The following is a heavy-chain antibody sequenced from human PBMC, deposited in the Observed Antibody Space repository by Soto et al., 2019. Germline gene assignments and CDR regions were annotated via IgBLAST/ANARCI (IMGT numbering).Heavy chain of an antibody. D-gene: IGHD3-22*01. Sequence: SETLSLTCTVSGGSISSYSWSWIRQPPGKGLEWIGYIYHSGSTYYNPSLKSRVTISVDRSKNQFSLKLSSVTAADTAVYYCARGGVDYYDSSGYYFSPYYFDYWGQGTLVTVSS. CDR1: GGSISSYS. CDR2: IYHSGST. J-gene: IGHJ4*02. CDR3: ARGGVDYYDSSGYYFSPYYFDY. V-gene: IGHV4-30-2*01.